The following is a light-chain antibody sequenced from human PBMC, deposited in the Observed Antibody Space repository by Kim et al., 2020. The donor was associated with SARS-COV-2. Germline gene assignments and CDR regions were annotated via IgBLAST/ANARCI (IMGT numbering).Light chain of an antibody. V-gene: IGKV3-15*01. CDR3: QQYNYWPFT. J-gene: IGKJ2*01. Sequence: EIVMTQYPATLSVSPGERATLSCRASQSVSSNLAWYQHKPGQAPRLLIYGASTRATGVPARFSGSGSATEFTLTISSLQSEDFAVYYCQQYNYWPFTFAQGTNLEI. CDR2: GAS. CDR1: QSVSSN.